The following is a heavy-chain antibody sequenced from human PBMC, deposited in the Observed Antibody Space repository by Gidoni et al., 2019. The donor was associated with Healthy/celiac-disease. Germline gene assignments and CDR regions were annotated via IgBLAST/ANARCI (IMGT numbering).Heavy chain of an antibody. CDR1: GFTFSSYG. V-gene: IGHV3-33*01. CDR3: ARVIGYCSSTSCYGMDV. D-gene: IGHD2-2*01. CDR2: IWYDGSNK. Sequence: QVQLVESGGGVVQPGRSLRLSCAASGFTFSSYGMHWVRQAPGKGLGWVAVIWYDGSNKYYADSVKGRFTISRDNSKNTLYLQMNSLRAEDTAVYYCARVIGYCSSTSCYGMDVWGQGTTVTVSS. J-gene: IGHJ6*02.